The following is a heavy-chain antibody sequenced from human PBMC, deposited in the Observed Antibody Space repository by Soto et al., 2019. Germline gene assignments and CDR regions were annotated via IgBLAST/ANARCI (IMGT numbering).Heavy chain of an antibody. CDR1: GYTFTGYY. CDR2: INPNSGGT. Sequence: ASVKVSCKASGYTFTGYYMHWVRQAPGQGLEWMGWINPNSGGTNYAQKFQGRVTMTRDTSISTAYMELSRLRSDDTAAYYCARDRPVLITMVRGVIDYWGQGTLVTV. CDR3: ARDRPVLITMVRGVIDY. V-gene: IGHV1-2*02. J-gene: IGHJ4*02. D-gene: IGHD3-10*01.